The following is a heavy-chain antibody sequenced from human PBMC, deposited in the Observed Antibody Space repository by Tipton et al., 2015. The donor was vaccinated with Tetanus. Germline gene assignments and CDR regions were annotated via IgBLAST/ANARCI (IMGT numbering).Heavy chain of an antibody. CDR2: TYYRSKWSN. V-gene: IGHV6-1*01. J-gene: IGHJ4*02. CDR1: GDRLSSDIAA. CDR3: ARGYAGDAWDV. Sequence: PGLVKPSQTLSVTCVISGDRLSSDIAAWYWIRQSPSRGLEWLGRTYYRSKWSNDYAVSVKSRVTITSDTSKNQFSLQLGSVTPEDTAVYYCARGYAGDAWDVWGQGNLVTVSS. D-gene: IGHD2-2*01.